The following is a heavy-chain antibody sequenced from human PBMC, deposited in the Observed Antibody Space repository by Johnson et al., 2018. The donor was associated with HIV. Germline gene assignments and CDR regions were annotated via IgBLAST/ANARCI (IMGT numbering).Heavy chain of an antibody. CDR1: GFTFDDYA. J-gene: IGHJ3*02. V-gene: IGHV3-9*01. CDR3: AKDVWVAARGDALDI. Sequence: VQLVESGGGLVQPGRSLRLSCAAYGFTFDDYAMHWVRQAPGKGLEWVSGISWNSGSIGYADSVKGRLTISRDNAKNTLYLQMNSMRAEDTALYYCAKDVWVAARGDALDIWGQGTMVTVSS. D-gene: IGHD6-6*01. CDR2: ISWNSGSI.